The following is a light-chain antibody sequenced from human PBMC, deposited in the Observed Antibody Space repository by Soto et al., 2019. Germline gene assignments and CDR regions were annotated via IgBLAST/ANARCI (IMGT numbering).Light chain of an antibody. J-gene: IGKJ4*01. CDR2: AAS. CDR3: QQLESYPST. CDR1: QGINTF. V-gene: IGKV1-9*01. Sequence: IQLTQSPSSLSASVGDRVTITCRASQGINTFLAWYQQKPWKAPKLLIYAASTLQSGVPSRFSGSGSGTDFTLTISSLQPEDFATYYCQQLESYPSTFGGGTKVAIK.